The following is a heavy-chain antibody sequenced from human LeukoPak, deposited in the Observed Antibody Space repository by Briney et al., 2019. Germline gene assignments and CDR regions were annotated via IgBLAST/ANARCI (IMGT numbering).Heavy chain of an antibody. D-gene: IGHD6-13*01. CDR1: GYTFTSYD. J-gene: IGHJ2*01. CDR2: MNPNSGNT. CDR3: ARGPYSSSWYGQGSWYFDL. V-gene: IGHV1-8*03. Sequence: ASVKVSCKASGYTFTSYDINWVRQATGQGLEWMGWMNPNSGNTGYAQKFQGRVTITRNTSISTAYMELSSLRSEDTAVYYCARGPYSSSWYGQGSWYFDLWGRGTLVTVSS.